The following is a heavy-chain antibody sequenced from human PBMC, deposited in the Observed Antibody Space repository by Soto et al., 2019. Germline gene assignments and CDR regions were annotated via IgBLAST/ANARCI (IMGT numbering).Heavy chain of an antibody. Sequence: QVQLVESGGVVVQPGTSLRLSCAASGFTFSSHAMHWVRQAPGKGLEWVALISYDGGNKDDTDSVKGRFTISRDDSKNTLYLHMTRVRSEETAVYYCARACHYYGSGSYADFAYWGQGTLVTVSS. J-gene: IGHJ4*02. V-gene: IGHV3-30-3*01. CDR3: ARACHYYGSGSYADFAY. CDR2: ISYDGGNK. D-gene: IGHD3-10*01. CDR1: GFTFSSHA.